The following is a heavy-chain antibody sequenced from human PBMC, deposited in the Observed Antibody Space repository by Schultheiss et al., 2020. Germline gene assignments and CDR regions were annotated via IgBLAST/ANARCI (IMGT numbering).Heavy chain of an antibody. Sequence: SVKVSCKASGGTFSSYAISWVRQAPGQGLEWMGGIIPIFGTANYAQKFQERVTITRDMSTSTAYMELSSLRSEDTAVYYCAAGLGPDTYYDFWSGYYRFDPWGQGTLVTGSS. V-gene: IGHV1-69*05. D-gene: IGHD3-3*01. CDR2: IIPIFGTA. J-gene: IGHJ5*02. CDR3: AAGLGPDTYYDFWSGYYRFDP. CDR1: GGTFSSYA.